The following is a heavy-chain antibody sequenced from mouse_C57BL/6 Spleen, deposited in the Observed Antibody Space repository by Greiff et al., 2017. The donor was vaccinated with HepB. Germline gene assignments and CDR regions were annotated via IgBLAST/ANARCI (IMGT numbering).Heavy chain of an antibody. Sequence: EVKLMESGPGLVKPSQSLSLTCSVTGYSITSGYYWNWIRQFPGNKLEWMGYISYDGSNNYNPSLKNRHSITRDTSKNQFFLKLNSVTTEDTATYYCARDGIYDGYYFAYWGQGTLVTVSA. CDR1: GYSITSGYY. CDR2: ISYDGSN. D-gene: IGHD2-3*01. J-gene: IGHJ3*01. V-gene: IGHV3-6*01. CDR3: ARDGIYDGYYFAY.